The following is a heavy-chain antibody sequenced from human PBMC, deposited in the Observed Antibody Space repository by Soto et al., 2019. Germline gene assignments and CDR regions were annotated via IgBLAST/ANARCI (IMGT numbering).Heavy chain of an antibody. Sequence: PGGSLRLSCAASASIFSRFGLHWVRQAPGKGLEWVATISYGGTNTYYADSVRGRFTISKHSSKNTLSLRMDSLSSGDSGVYYCASTSWAQLWFPIDYWGLGTLVTVSS. CDR3: ASTSWAQLWFPIDY. D-gene: IGHD3-10*01. CDR1: ASIFSRFG. J-gene: IGHJ4*02. V-gene: IGHV3-30-3*01. CDR2: ISYGGTNT.